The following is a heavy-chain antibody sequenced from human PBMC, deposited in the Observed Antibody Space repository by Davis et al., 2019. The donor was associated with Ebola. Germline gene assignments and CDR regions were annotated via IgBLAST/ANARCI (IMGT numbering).Heavy chain of an antibody. D-gene: IGHD3-3*01. CDR2: ISSSSSYI. Sequence: GSLRLSCAASGFTFGNYAMSWFRQAPGKGLEWVSSISSSSSYIYYADSVKGRFTISRDNAKNSLYLQMNSLRAEDTAVYYCARDGYDFWSGYYFHGMDVWGQGTTVTVS. CDR3: ARDGYDFWSGYYFHGMDV. J-gene: IGHJ6*02. V-gene: IGHV3-21*01. CDR1: GFTFGNYA.